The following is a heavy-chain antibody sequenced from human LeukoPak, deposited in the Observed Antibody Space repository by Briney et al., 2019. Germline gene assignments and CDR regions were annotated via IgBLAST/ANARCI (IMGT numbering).Heavy chain of an antibody. Sequence: GGALRLSCVASVFTFSAYVMNWVRQAPGRGLEWVVVISDDGRHNYYADSVKGPFTIYRDNSNTRLYLKMNRQRDEDSAAYFCARVYLERLTAGYFDHWGQGTQVTVSP. D-gene: IGHD2-8*01. CDR1: VFTFSAYV. CDR3: ARVYLERLTAGYFDH. J-gene: IGHJ4*02. CDR2: ISDDGRHN. V-gene: IGHV3-30*04.